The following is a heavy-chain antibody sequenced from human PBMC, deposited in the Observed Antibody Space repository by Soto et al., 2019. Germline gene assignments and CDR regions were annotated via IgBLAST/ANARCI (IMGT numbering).Heavy chain of an antibody. V-gene: IGHV1-18*04. J-gene: IGHJ3*02. CDR1: GYTFTSYG. Sequence: ASVKVSCKASGYTFTSYGISWVRQAPGQGLEWMGWISAYNGNTNYAQKLQGRVTMTTDTSTSTAYMELRSLRSDDTAVYYCARDLPGVYVWVLQTSDAFDIWGQGTMVTVSS. D-gene: IGHD3-16*01. CDR2: ISAYNGNT. CDR3: ARDLPGVYVWVLQTSDAFDI.